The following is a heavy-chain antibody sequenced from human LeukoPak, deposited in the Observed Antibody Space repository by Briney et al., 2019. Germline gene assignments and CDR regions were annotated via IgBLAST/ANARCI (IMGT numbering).Heavy chain of an antibody. D-gene: IGHD3-10*01. CDR2: INWNGGRI. CDR3: ARLFGVTMVRGYAFDI. CDR1: GFTFTDFG. J-gene: IGHJ3*02. Sequence: PGGSLRLSCGTSGFTFTDFGISWVRQGPGKGLEWNSSINWNGGRIGYADSVKGRFTISRDNAKNSLYLQMNSLRAEDTAVYYCARLFGVTMVRGYAFDIWGQRTMVTVSS. V-gene: IGHV3-20*04.